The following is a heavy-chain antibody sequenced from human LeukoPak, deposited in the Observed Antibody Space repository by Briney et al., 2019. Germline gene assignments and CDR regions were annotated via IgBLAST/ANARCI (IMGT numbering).Heavy chain of an antibody. J-gene: IGHJ4*02. D-gene: IGHD2-15*01. CDR1: GGTFSSYE. Sequence: GASVKVSCKASGGTFSSYEISWVRQAPGQGLEWMGGIIPMFGTAKYAQKFQGRVTIIADKSTSTAYMELSRLRSDDTAVYYCASIWVATNYYLDYWGQGTLVTVSS. V-gene: IGHV1-69*06. CDR2: IIPMFGTA. CDR3: ASIWVATNYYLDY.